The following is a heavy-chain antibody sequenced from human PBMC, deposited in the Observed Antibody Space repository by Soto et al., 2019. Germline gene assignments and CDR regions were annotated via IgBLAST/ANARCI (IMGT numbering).Heavy chain of an antibody. CDR3: AKVVHFGEFDY. J-gene: IGHJ4*02. V-gene: IGHV3-66*01. D-gene: IGHD3-10*01. CDR1: GFTVSSKY. Sequence: GGSLRLSCAASGFTVSSKYMSWVRQAPGKGLEWVSLIQSGGPTYYADSVKGRFTISRDTSKNTLHLQMNSLRAEDTAVYYCAKVVHFGEFDYWGQGTLVTVSS. CDR2: IQSGGPT.